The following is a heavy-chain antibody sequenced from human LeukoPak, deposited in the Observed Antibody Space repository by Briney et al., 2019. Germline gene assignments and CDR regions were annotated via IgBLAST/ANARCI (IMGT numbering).Heavy chain of an antibody. CDR1: GFTFNSYW. D-gene: IGHD3-10*01. CDR2: IHTDGTIT. V-gene: IGHV3-74*01. J-gene: IGHJ4*02. CDR3: ARSRFYYGSGSYLLLDY. Sequence: GGSLRPSCAASGFTFNSYWMHWVRQVPGKGLVWVSRIHTDGTITTYADSVKGRFTISRDNAKNTLYLQMNSLRAEDTAVYYCARSRFYYGSGSYLLLDYWGQGTLVTVSS.